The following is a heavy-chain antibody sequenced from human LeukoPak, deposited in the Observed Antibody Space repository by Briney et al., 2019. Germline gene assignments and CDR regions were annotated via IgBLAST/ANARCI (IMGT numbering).Heavy chain of an antibody. V-gene: IGHV1-18*01. J-gene: IGHJ6*02. CDR2: ISAYNGNT. Sequence: ASVKVSCKASGYTFTSYGISWVRQAPGQGLEWMGWISAYNGNTNYAQKLQGRVTMTTDTSTSTAYMELRSLRSDDTAVYYCARDRRITMVRGVIDYYYYGTDVWGQGTTVTVSS. D-gene: IGHD3-10*01. CDR3: ARDRRITMVRGVIDYYYYGTDV. CDR1: GYTFTSYG.